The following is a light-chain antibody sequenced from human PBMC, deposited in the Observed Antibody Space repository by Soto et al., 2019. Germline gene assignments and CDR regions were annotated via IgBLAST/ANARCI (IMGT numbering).Light chain of an antibody. CDR1: QSVSSGY. CDR3: QQYGPSPLYT. J-gene: IGKJ2*01. CDR2: GTY. Sequence: VLTQSPGTLSLSPGERATLSCRSGQSVSSGYLAWYQQKPGQAPRLLIYGTYTRATGIPDRFSGSGSGTDFTLTISRLQPEDFAVYDCQQYGPSPLYTFGQGTKLEIK. V-gene: IGKV3-20*01.